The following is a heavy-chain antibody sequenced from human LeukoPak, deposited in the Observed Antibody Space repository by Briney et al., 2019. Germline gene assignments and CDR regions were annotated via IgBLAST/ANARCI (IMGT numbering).Heavy chain of an antibody. CDR3: ARAYGSTSWSYMDV. V-gene: IGHV4-59*01. CDR1: GGSISSYY. D-gene: IGHD2-2*01. Sequence: SETLSLTCTVSGGSISSYYCSWIRQPPGKGLEWIGYIYYSGSTNYNPSLKSRVTISVDTSKNQFSLKLSSVTAADTAVYYCARAYGSTSWSYMDVWGKGTTVTVSS. CDR2: IYYSGST. J-gene: IGHJ6*03.